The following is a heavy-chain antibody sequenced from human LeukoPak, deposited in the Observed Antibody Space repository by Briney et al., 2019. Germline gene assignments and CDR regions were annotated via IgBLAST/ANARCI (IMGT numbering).Heavy chain of an antibody. J-gene: IGHJ4*02. Sequence: PGGSLRLSCAASGFTFSNYWMSWVRQAPGKGLEWVANIKQDGSEKNYVDFVKGRLTISRDNAKNSLDLQMNSLRAEDTAVYCCAREGRSWSGYYPHFDYWGQGTLVTVSS. V-gene: IGHV3-7*01. CDR1: GFTFSNYW. D-gene: IGHD3/OR15-3a*01. CDR2: IKQDGSEK. CDR3: AREGRSWSGYYPHFDY.